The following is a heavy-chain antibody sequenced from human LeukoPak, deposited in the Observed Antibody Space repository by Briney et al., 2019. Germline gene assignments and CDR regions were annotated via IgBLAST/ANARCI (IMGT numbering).Heavy chain of an antibody. CDR1: GGSISGYY. CDR3: ARVTRRSRFDY. Sequence: SETLSLTCAVYGGSISGYYWSWIRQPPGKGLEWIGEIHYSESANYNPSLKSRAIISVDTSKNQFSLKLTSVTAADTAVYYCARVTRRSRFDYWGQGTLVTVSS. CDR2: IHYSESA. J-gene: IGHJ4*02. V-gene: IGHV4-34*01. D-gene: IGHD2-2*01.